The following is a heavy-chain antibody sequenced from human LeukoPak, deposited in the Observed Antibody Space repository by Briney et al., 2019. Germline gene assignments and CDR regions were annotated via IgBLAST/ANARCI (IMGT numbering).Heavy chain of an antibody. CDR1: GYTFTGYY. Sequence: GASVKVSCKASGYTFTGYYMHWVRQAPGQGLEWMGWINPNSGGTNYAQKFQGRVTMTRDTSITTAYMDLSRLRSDDTAVYYCARVRADSRGIYYYYYYMDVWGSGTTVTVSS. V-gene: IGHV1-2*02. CDR2: INPNSGGT. CDR3: ARVRADSRGIYYYYYYMDV. J-gene: IGHJ6*03. D-gene: IGHD3-22*01.